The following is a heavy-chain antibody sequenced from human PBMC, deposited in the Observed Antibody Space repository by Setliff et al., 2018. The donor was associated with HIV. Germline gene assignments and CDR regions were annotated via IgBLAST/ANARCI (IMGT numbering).Heavy chain of an antibody. CDR2: TRQGGNER. J-gene: IGHJ4*02. CDR3: ARDQPSDY. CDR1: GFTFNTNW. V-gene: IGHV3-7*03. Sequence: GGSLRLSCTASGFTFNTNWMGWVRQAPGKGLEWVANTRQGGNERYYVDSVRGRFTISRDNTKNSLYLQMNSLRAEDTAVYYCARDQPSDYWGQGTLVTVSS.